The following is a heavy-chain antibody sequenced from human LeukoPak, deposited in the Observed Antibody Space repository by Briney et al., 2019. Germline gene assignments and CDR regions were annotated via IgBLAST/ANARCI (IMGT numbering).Heavy chain of an antibody. CDR3: ASGSYLAFDI. CDR2: IIPIFGTT. J-gene: IGHJ3*02. Sequence: ASVKVSCKASGGTFSSYTISWVRQAPGHGLEWMGRIIPIFGTTNYAKKFQGRVTITTDESTSTAYSEVSSLRSEDTAVYYCASGSYLAFDIWGQGTMVTVSS. D-gene: IGHD1-26*01. V-gene: IGHV1-69*05. CDR1: GGTFSSYT.